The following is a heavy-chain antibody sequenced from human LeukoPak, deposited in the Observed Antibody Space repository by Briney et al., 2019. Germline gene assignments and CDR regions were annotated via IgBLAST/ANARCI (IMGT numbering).Heavy chain of an antibody. Sequence: ASVKVSCTASGYTFTGYYMQWVRQAPGQGLEWMGWINPDSGATNYAQRFQGRVTMTRDTSISTAYMELSRLRSDDTALYYCARSQMADYWGQGTLVTVSS. CDR3: ARSQMADY. CDR2: INPDSGAT. CDR1: GYTFTGYY. V-gene: IGHV1-2*02. D-gene: IGHD2-8*01. J-gene: IGHJ4*02.